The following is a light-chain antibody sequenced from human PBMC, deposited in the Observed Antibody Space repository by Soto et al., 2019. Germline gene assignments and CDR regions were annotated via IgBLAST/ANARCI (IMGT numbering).Light chain of an antibody. CDR3: SSYAVSNNFK. Sequence: QSALTQPPSASGSPGQSVTISCTGTSSDVGGDNYVSWYQQHPGKAPKLMIYEVSKRPSGVPDRFSGSKSGNTASLTVSGLQAEDEADYYCSSYAVSNNFKFGTGTKVTVL. J-gene: IGLJ1*01. V-gene: IGLV2-8*01. CDR1: SSDVGGDNY. CDR2: EVS.